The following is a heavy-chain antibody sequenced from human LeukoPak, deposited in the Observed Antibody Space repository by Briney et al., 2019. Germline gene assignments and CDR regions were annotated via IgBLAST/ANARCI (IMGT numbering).Heavy chain of an antibody. CDR3: ARSEGDFWSGYFIFDY. J-gene: IGHJ4*02. CDR2: IYYSGST. D-gene: IGHD3-3*01. V-gene: IGHV4-59*01. CDR1: GGSISSYY. Sequence: SETLSLTCTVSGGSISSYYWSWIRQPPGKGLEWIGYIYYSGSTNYNPSLKSRVTISVDTSKNQFSLKLSSVTAADTAVYYCARSEGDFWSGYFIFDYWGQGTLVTVSS.